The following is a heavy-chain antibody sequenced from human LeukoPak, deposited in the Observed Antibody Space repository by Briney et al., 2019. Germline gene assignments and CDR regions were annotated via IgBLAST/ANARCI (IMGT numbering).Heavy chain of an antibody. J-gene: IGHJ4*02. V-gene: IGHV3-23*01. D-gene: IGHD6-13*01. CDR3: AKGYRYSSSWYFDY. CDR2: ISGSGGST. Sequence: QAGGSLRLSCAASGFTFSSYAMSWVRQAPGKGLEWVSAISGSGGSTYYADSVKGRFTISRDNSKNTLYLQMNSLRAEDTAVYYCAKGYRYSSSWYFDYWGQGTLVTVSS. CDR1: GFTFSSYA.